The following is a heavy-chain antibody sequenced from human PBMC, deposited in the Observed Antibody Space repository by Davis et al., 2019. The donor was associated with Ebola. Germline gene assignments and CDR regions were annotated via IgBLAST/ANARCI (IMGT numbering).Heavy chain of an antibody. Sequence: GGSLRLSCAASGFTFDDYAMHWVRHAPGKGLEWVSGISWNSGSIGYADSVKGRFTISRDNAKNSLYLQMNSLRAEDTALYYCAKNYYAYDAFDIWGQGTMVTVSS. J-gene: IGHJ3*02. V-gene: IGHV3-9*01. CDR2: ISWNSGSI. CDR3: AKNYYAYDAFDI. D-gene: IGHD2-2*01. CDR1: GFTFDDYA.